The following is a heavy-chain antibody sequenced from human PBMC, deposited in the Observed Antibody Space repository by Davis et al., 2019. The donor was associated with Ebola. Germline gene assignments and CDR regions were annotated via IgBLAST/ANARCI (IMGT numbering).Heavy chain of an antibody. J-gene: IGHJ4*02. D-gene: IGHD1-1*01. Sequence: ASVKVSCKASGYTFTNYGITWVRQAPGQGLEWMGWINPHNGNTNYAQSVQGRVTMTTDTSTTTAYMEVGSLGSDDTAVYYCARAQFPTTSDHWGQGTLVTVSS. CDR3: ARAQFPTTSDH. CDR1: GYTFTNYG. CDR2: INPHNGNT. V-gene: IGHV1-18*04.